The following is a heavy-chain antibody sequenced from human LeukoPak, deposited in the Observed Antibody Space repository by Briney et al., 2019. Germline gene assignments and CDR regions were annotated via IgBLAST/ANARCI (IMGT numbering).Heavy chain of an antibody. V-gene: IGHV1-2*02. CDR3: ARGRGIYPMDV. CDR1: GYTFTGYY. D-gene: IGHD6-13*01. CDR2: INPNSGGT. J-gene: IGHJ6*03. Sequence: ASVKVSCKASGYTFTGYYMHWVRQAPGQGLEWMGWINPNSGGTNYAQKFQGRVTITRNTSISTAYMELSSLRSEDTAVYYCARGRGIYPMDVWGKGTTVTVSS.